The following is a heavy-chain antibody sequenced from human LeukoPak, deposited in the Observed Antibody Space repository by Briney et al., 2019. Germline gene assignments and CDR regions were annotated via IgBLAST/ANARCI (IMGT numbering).Heavy chain of an antibody. D-gene: IGHD2-15*01. CDR3: ARIVRYCSGGSCYSFPS. Sequence: SQTQALTCTVSGASISSGGYYWSWIRQHPGKGLEWIGYIFYNGNTYYNPSLKSRVNISVDTSKNQFSLKLSSVTAADTAFYYCARIVRYCSGGSCYSFPSCGQGTLVTVSS. CDR2: IFYNGNT. V-gene: IGHV4-31*03. CDR1: GASISSGGYY. J-gene: IGHJ4*02.